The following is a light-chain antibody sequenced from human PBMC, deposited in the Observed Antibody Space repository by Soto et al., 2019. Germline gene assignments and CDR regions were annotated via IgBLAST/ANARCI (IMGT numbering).Light chain of an antibody. CDR2: GVS. V-gene: IGLV2-14*01. CDR3: CSYTSNITPYV. CDR1: SSDIGGHND. Sequence: QSALTQPPSVSGSPGQSITISCTGTSSDIGGHNDVSWYQQHPGKAPKLLIYGVSNRPSGVSYRFTASKSGNTASLTIAGLQAEDESDYYCCSYTSNITPYVFGTGTKLTVL. J-gene: IGLJ1*01.